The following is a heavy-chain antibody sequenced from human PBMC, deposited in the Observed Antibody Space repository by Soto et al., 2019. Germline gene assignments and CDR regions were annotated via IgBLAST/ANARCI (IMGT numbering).Heavy chain of an antibody. V-gene: IGHV3-74*01. J-gene: IGHJ4*02. CDR3: ARGLYGAYGQDF. CDR1: GFTFSNYW. Sequence: PGGSLRLPCAASGFTFSNYWIHWVRQAPGKGLVWVSRIKGDEITPNYADSVKGRFTISRDNAKNTVFLQMHSLRAEDTALYYCARGLYGAYGQDFWGQGILVTVSS. D-gene: IGHD4-17*01. CDR2: IKGDEITP.